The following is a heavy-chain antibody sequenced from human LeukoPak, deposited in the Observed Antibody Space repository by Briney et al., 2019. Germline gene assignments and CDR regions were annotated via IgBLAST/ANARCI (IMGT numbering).Heavy chain of an antibody. CDR1: GVMKTYS. CDR3: ARSGNYYDTSGLLY. Sequence: GGSLRLSCAASGVMKTYSMTWVRQAPGKGLEWISYISSSSITLNYADSVEGRFTISRDNAKNLVFLHMNSLRDEDTAVYYCARSGNYYDTSGLLYWGQGALVIVSS. V-gene: IGHV3-48*02. J-gene: IGHJ4*02. CDR2: ISSSSITL. D-gene: IGHD3-22*01.